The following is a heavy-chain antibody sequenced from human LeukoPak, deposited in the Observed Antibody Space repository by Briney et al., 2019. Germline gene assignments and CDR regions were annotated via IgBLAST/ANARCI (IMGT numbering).Heavy chain of an antibody. CDR1: GGSISSYY. J-gene: IGHJ3*02. CDR3: AREGSRVVDAFDI. Sequence: SETLSLTCTVSGGSISSYYWSWIRQPPGKGLEWIGYIYYSGSTNYNPSLKSRVTISVDTSKNQFSLKLSSVTAADTAVYYCAREGSRVVDAFDIWGQGTMVTVSS. CDR2: IYYSGST. V-gene: IGHV4-59*01.